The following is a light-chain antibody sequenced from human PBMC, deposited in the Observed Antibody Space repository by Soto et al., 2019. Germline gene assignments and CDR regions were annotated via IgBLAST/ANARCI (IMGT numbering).Light chain of an antibody. V-gene: IGKV4-1*01. CDR2: XGX. CDR3: QQYYSAPWT. Sequence: DIVMTQSPDSLAVSLGERATINCKSSQTVSHSSNNKKYLAWYTXXXGQPPXXXIXXGXPXYYGVHAXLSPRGSGPAFTLTISSLQAEDVAVYYCQQYYSAPWTFGQGTKV. J-gene: IGKJ1*01. CDR1: QTVSHSSNNKKY.